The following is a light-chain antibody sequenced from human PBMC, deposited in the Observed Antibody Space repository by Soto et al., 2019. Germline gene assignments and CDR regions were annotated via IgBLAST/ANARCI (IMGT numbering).Light chain of an antibody. J-gene: IGLJ2*01. Sequence: QLVLTQSPSASASLGASVKFTCTLSSGHSSNAVAWHQQQPEKGPRYLMKVNSDGSHSKGDGIPDRFSGSSSGAERYLTISSLQSEDEADYYCQTWGWGSVVFGGGTKVTVL. CDR3: QTWGWGSVV. CDR2: VNSDGSH. V-gene: IGLV4-69*01. CDR1: SGHSSNA.